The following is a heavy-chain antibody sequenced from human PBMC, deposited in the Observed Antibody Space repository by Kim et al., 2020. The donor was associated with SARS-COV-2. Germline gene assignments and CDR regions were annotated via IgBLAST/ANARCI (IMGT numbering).Heavy chain of an antibody. CDR1: GGSISSSSYY. D-gene: IGHD3-22*01. J-gene: IGHJ6*02. V-gene: IGHV4-39*07. CDR3: ARDRLNPRIRYYYDSSAGMDV. Sequence: SETLSLTCTVSGGSISSSSYYWGWIRQPPGKGLEWIGSIYYSGSTYYNPSLKSRVTISVDTSKNQFSLKLSSVTAADTAVYYCARDRLNPRIRYYYDSSAGMDVWGQGTTVTVSS. CDR2: IYYSGST.